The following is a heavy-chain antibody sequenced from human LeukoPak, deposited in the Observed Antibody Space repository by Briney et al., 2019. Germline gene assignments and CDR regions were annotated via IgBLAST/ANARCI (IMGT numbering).Heavy chain of an antibody. V-gene: IGHV1-46*01. CDR1: GYTFTSYG. CDR3: ARSAYSSPRGGFDP. CDR2: INPSGGST. Sequence: ASEKVSCKASGYTFTSYGIHWVRQAPGQGLEWMGIINPSGGSTSYAQKFQGRVTMTRDMSTSTVYMELSSLRSEDTAVYYCARSAYSSPRGGFDPWGQGTLVTVAS. J-gene: IGHJ5*02. D-gene: IGHD6-13*01.